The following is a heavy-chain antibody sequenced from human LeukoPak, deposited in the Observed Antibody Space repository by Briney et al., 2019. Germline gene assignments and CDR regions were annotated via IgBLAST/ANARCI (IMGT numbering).Heavy chain of an antibody. J-gene: IGHJ4*02. CDR1: GFTVSSNY. CDR2: IYSGGST. V-gene: IGHV3-53*01. D-gene: IGHD3-16*01. CDR3: ARALSWGGYDY. Sequence: PGGSLRLSCAASGFTVSSNYMSWVRQAPGKGLEWVSVIYSGGSTYYADSVKGRFTISRDNSKNTLYLQMNSLRAEDTAVYYFARALSWGGYDYWGQGTLVTVSS.